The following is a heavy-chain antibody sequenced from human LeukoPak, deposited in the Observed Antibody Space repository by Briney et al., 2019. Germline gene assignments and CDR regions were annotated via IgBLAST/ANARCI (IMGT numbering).Heavy chain of an antibody. CDR1: GFTFSTYG. J-gene: IGHJ3*02. Sequence: GGSLRLSCAASGFTFSTYGMHWVRQAPGKGLEWVSFIRYDGSNNYYADSVKGRFTISRDNSKNTLYLQMNSLRAEDTAVYYCARDRGMWFGEPSDAFDIWGQGTMVTVSS. D-gene: IGHD3-10*01. CDR2: IRYDGSNN. V-gene: IGHV3-30*02. CDR3: ARDRGMWFGEPSDAFDI.